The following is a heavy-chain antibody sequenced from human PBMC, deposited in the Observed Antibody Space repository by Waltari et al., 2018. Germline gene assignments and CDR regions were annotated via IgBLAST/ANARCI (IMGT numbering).Heavy chain of an antibody. CDR3: ARFEVDYGDYYDY. V-gene: IGHV4-34*01. CDR1: GGSFSGYY. D-gene: IGHD4-17*01. Sequence: QVQLQQWGAGLLKPSGTLSLTCAVYGGSFSGYYWSWIRQPPGKGLEWIGEINHSGSTNYNPSLKSRVTISVDTSKNQFSLKLSSVTAADTAVYYCARFEVDYGDYYDYWGQGTLVTVSS. J-gene: IGHJ4*02. CDR2: INHSGST.